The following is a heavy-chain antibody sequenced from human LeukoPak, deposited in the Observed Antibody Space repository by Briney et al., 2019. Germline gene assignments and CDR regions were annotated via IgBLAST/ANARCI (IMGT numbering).Heavy chain of an antibody. CDR2: FDPEDGET. D-gene: IGHD6-13*01. Sequence: ASVKVSCKVSGYTLTELSMHWVRQAPGKGLEWMGGFDPEDGETIYAQKFQGRVTMTEDTSTDTAYMELSSLRSDDTAVYYCARDRFIAAAVPHYYYYMDVWGKGTTVTVSS. CDR3: ARDRFIAAAVPHYYYYMDV. CDR1: GYTLTELS. J-gene: IGHJ6*03. V-gene: IGHV1-24*01.